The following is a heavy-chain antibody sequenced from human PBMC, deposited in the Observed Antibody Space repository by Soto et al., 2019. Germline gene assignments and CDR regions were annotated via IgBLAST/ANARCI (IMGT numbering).Heavy chain of an antibody. CDR3: AKSVVATRRGWFDP. V-gene: IGHV3-23*01. CDR2: ISGSGGST. J-gene: IGHJ5*02. D-gene: IGHD5-12*01. Sequence: EVQLLESGGGLVQPGGSLRLSCAASGFTFSSYAMSWVRQAPGKGLEWVSAISGSGGSTYYADSVKGRFTISRDNSKNTLYRQMSSLRAEDTGVYYCAKSVVATRRGWFDPWGQGPLVTVSS. CDR1: GFTFSSYA.